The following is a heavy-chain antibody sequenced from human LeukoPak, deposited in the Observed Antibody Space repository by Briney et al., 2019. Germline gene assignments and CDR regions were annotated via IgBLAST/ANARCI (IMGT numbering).Heavy chain of an antibody. J-gene: IGHJ5*02. Sequence: PGGSLRLSCAAFGFTFSSYAMHWVRQAPGKGLEWVAVISYDGSNKYYADSVKGRFTISRDNSKNTLYLQMNNLRAEDTAVYYCARDSAYDYVWGSYRYPYNWFDPWGQGALVTVSS. D-gene: IGHD3-16*02. CDR3: ARDSAYDYVWGSYRYPYNWFDP. CDR1: GFTFSSYA. CDR2: ISYDGSNK. V-gene: IGHV3-30*04.